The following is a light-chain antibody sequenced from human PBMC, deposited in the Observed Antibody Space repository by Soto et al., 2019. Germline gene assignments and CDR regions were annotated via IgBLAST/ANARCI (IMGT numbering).Light chain of an antibody. CDR1: TGTVTTGHA. CDR3: LLFYSGARV. CDR2: ETT. J-gene: IGLJ2*01. Sequence: QAVVTQEPSLTVSPGGTVTLTCGSITGTVTTGHAPYWFQQKPGQAPRTLIYETTNRHSWTPARFSGSLLGGKAALTLSGAQPEDEAEYYCLLFYSGARVFGGGTKLTVL. V-gene: IGLV7-46*01.